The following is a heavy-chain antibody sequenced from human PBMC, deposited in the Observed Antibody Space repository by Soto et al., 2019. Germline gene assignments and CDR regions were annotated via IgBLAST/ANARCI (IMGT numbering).Heavy chain of an antibody. V-gene: IGHV3-48*01. D-gene: IGHD4-17*01. CDR2: ISSSSSTI. CDR3: ARERRGVTTRNAFDI. Sequence: GSLRLSCAASGFTFSSYAMSWVRQAPGKGLEWVSDISSSSSTIYYADSVKGRFTISRDNAKNSLYLQMNSLRAEDTAVYYCARERRGVTTRNAFDIWGQGTMVTVSS. CDR1: GFTFSSYA. J-gene: IGHJ3*02.